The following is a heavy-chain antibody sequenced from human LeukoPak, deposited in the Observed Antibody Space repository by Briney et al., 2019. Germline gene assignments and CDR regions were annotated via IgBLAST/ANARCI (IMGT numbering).Heavy chain of an antibody. D-gene: IGHD6-19*01. V-gene: IGHV3-23*01. CDR1: GFTVSSNY. J-gene: IGHJ4*02. Sequence: GGSLRLSCAASGFTVSSNYMSWVRQAPGKGLEWVSAISGSGDRTYYPDSVKGRFTISRDNSKNTLHLQMNSLRAEDTAVYYCAKIGSGWYPDYWGQGTLVTVSS. CDR2: ISGSGDRT. CDR3: AKIGSGWYPDY.